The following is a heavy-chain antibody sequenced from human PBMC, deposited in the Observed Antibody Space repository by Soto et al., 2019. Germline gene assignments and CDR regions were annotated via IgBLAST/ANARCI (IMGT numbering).Heavy chain of an antibody. Sequence: PSETLSLACTVSGGSISSYYWSWIRQPPGKGLEWIGEINHSGSTNYNPSLKSRVTMSVDMSKNQFSLKITSVTAADTVLYYCASKFGELLADAFAIWGQGTVVTVSS. V-gene: IGHV4-34*01. J-gene: IGHJ3*02. CDR1: GGSISSYY. CDR2: INHSGST. D-gene: IGHD3-10*01. CDR3: ASKFGELLADAFAI.